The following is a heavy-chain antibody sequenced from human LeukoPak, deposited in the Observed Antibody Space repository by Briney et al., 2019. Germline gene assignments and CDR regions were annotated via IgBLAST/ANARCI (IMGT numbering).Heavy chain of an antibody. J-gene: IGHJ5*02. V-gene: IGHV4-59*11. CDR3: ARDVDTGWFDP. CDR2: IYYSGST. CDR1: GGSISSHY. Sequence: SETLSLTCTVSGGSISSHYWSWIRQPPGKGLEWIGYIYYSGSTDYNPSLKSRVTISVDTSKNQFSLKLSSVTAADTAVYYCARDVDTGWFDPWGQGTLVTVSS. D-gene: IGHD5-18*01.